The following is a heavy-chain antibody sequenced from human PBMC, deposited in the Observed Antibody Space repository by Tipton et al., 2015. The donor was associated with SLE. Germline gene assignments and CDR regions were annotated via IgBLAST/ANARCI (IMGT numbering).Heavy chain of an antibody. V-gene: IGHV4-39*07. CDR1: GGSITNRNYY. CDR2: INHSGST. D-gene: IGHD1-26*01. J-gene: IGHJ6*02. CDR3: ARGRGLKWYYYYGMDV. Sequence: TLSLTCTVSGGSITNRNYYWGWIRQPPGRGLEWIGEINHSGSTNYNPSLKSRVTISADTSKYQFSLKLSSVTAADTAVYYCARGRGLKWYYYYGMDVWGQGTTVTVSS.